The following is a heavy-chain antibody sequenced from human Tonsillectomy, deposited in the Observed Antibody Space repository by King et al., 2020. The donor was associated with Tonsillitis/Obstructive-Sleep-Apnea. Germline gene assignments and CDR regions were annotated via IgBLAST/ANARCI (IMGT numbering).Heavy chain of an antibody. CDR3: ARDGGGVIVLVLAAILGVDAFDI. CDR2: ISSSGSTI. CDR1: GFTFSSYE. D-gene: IGHD2-2*02. Sequence: VQLVESGGGLVQPGGSLRLSCAASGFTFSSYEMNWVRQAPGKGLEWVSYISSSGSTIYYADSVKGRFTISRDNAKNSLYLQMNSLRAEDTAVYYYARDGGGVIVLVLAAILGVDAFDIWGQGTMVTVSS. V-gene: IGHV3-48*03. J-gene: IGHJ3*02.